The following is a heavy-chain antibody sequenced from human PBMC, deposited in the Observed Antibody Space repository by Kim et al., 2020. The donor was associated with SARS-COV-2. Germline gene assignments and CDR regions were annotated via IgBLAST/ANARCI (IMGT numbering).Heavy chain of an antibody. D-gene: IGHD3-10*01. Sequence: GGSLRLSCAASGLRFSNAWMSWVRQALGKGLEWIGRIKSKTDGGTIDYIAPVEGRFTISRDDSKNTLYLQMNSLKTEDTAVYYCTTGTRPYWGQGTLVTVSS. J-gene: IGHJ4*02. CDR2: IKSKTDGGTI. CDR3: TTGTRPY. CDR1: GLRFSNAW. V-gene: IGHV3-15*01.